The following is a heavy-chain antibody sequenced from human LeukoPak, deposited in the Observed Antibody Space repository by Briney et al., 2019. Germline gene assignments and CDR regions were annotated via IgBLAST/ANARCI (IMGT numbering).Heavy chain of an antibody. CDR3: ARDSGSGSYISDY. CDR1: GGSFSGYY. D-gene: IGHD3-10*01. Sequence: SETLSLTCAVYGGSFSGYYWSWIRQPPGKGLEWIGEINHSGSTNYNPSLKSRVTISVDTSKNQFSLKLSSVTAADTAVYYCARDSGSGSYISDYWGQGILVTVSS. J-gene: IGHJ4*02. CDR2: INHSGST. V-gene: IGHV4-34*01.